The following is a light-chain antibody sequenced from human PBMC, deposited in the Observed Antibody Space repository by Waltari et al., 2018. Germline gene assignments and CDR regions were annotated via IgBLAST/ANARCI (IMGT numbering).Light chain of an antibody. CDR1: QSIGDY. Sequence: IQMTQSPSSLSASVGDRVTITCRASQSIGDYVNWFQQKPGKAPNLLIYAASSLQSGVPSRFSGGGSGTDFTLTISSLHPEDFATYYCQQVYSPPITFGQGTRLEIK. CDR3: QQVYSPPIT. J-gene: IGKJ5*01. V-gene: IGKV1-39*01. CDR2: AAS.